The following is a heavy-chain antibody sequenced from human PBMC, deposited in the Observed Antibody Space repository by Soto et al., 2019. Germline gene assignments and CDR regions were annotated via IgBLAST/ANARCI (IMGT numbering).Heavy chain of an antibody. CDR3: ARRGNWFDP. J-gene: IGHJ5*02. Sequence: QLQLQESGPGLVKPSETLSLTCTVSGGSISSSSYYWGWIRQPPGKGLEWIGSIYYRGSPYYTPSLKSRPTISVDPSKNQFSLKLSSVTAADTAVYYCARRGNWFDPWGQGTLVTVSS. CDR2: IYYRGSP. D-gene: IGHD3-10*01. V-gene: IGHV4-39*01. CDR1: GGSISSSSYY.